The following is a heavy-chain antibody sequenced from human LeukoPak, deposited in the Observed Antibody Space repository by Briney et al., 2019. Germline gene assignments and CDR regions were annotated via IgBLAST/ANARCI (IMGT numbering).Heavy chain of an antibody. J-gene: IGHJ4*02. V-gene: IGHV4-34*01. CDR3: ARDVGARLPGH. CDR1: GGSFSGYY. CDR2: IHHSGSA. Sequence: KSSETVSLTCAVYGGSFSGYYWSWVRQPPGKGLEWMGEIHHSGSANYNPSLKSRVTISIDKSRNRLSLTLNSVTAADTAVYYCARDVGARLPGHWGQGTLVTVSS. D-gene: IGHD6-6*01.